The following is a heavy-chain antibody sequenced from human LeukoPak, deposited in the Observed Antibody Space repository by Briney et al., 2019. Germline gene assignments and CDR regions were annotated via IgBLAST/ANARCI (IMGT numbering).Heavy chain of an antibody. J-gene: IGHJ6*02. Sequence: GGSLRLSCAASGFTFSSYDMRWVRQATGKGIGWVSAIGTGGDTYYPGSVKGRFIISRENAKNSLYLQMNSLRAGDTAVYYCARAGAFYYYGMDVWGQGTTVTVSS. CDR3: ARAGAFYYYGMDV. CDR1: GFTFSSYD. V-gene: IGHV3-13*01. CDR2: IGTGGDT.